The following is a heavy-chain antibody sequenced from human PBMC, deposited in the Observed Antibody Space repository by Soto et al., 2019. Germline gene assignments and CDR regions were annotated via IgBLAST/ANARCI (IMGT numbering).Heavy chain of an antibody. CDR1: GFTFSGYG. D-gene: IGHD6-13*01. V-gene: IGHV3-30*18. CDR2: ISYDGSNK. CDR3: AKYSRSWYVDY. J-gene: IGHJ4*02. Sequence: QVQLVESGGGVVQPGRSLRLSCAASGFTFSGYGMHWVRQAPGKGLDWVAVISYDGSNKYYADSVKGRFTISRDNSKNTLYLHMNRLRAADTAVYYCAKYSRSWYVDYWGQGTLVTVSS.